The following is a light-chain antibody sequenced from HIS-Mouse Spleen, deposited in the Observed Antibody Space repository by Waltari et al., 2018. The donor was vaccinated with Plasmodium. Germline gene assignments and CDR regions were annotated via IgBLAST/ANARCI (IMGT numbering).Light chain of an antibody. V-gene: IGLV2-23*01. CDR2: EGS. J-gene: IGLJ3*02. CDR1: SSDVGSYHL. CDR3: CSYAGSSTWV. Sequence: QSALTQPASVSRSPGQSITISCPGPSSDVGSYHLVSWYQQHPGKAPKLMIYEGSKRPSGVSNRFSVSKSGNTASLTISGLQAEDEADYYCCSYAGSSTWVFGGGTKLTVL.